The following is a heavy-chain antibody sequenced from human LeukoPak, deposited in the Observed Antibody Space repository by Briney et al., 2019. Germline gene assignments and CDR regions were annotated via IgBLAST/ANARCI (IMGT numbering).Heavy chain of an antibody. CDR2: IYSSGST. V-gene: IGHV4-4*07. CDR1: GGSICSYY. CDR3: ARETGGLYYFDY. Sequence: SETLSPTCTVSGGSICSYYWTWIRQPAGKGLEYIGRIYSSGSTNYHPSLKSRVTMSVDTSKNQFSLKLNSVTAADTAVYYCARETGGLYYFDYWGQGALVTVSS. J-gene: IGHJ4*02. D-gene: IGHD7-27*01.